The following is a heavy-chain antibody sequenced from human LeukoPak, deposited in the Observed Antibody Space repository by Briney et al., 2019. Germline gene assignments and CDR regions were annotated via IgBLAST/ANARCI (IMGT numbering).Heavy chain of an antibody. Sequence: SETLSLTCTVSGYSISHDYYWGWIRQSPGKGLEWIGSIYHSGSTYYNASLKSRVTISVDTSKNQFSLKLSSVTAADTAVYYCARTNYDYCFDYWGQGTLVTVSS. D-gene: IGHD3/OR15-3a*01. V-gene: IGHV4-38-2*02. J-gene: IGHJ4*02. CDR1: GYSISHDYY. CDR2: IYHSGST. CDR3: ARTNYDYCFDY.